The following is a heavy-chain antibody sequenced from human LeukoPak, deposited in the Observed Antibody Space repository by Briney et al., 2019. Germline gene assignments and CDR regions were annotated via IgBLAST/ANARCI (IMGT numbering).Heavy chain of an antibody. J-gene: IGHJ6*03. CDR3: ARGPSGRVAGTGRYYYYYMDV. V-gene: IGHV3-74*01. CDR1: GFTFSSYW. D-gene: IGHD6-19*01. Sequence: PGGSLRLSCAASGFTFSSYWMHWVRQAPGKGLVWVSRINGDGSSTSYADSVKGRFTISRDNAKNTLYLQMNSLRAEDTAVYYCARGPSGRVAGTGRYYYYYMDVWGKGTTVTVSS. CDR2: INGDGSST.